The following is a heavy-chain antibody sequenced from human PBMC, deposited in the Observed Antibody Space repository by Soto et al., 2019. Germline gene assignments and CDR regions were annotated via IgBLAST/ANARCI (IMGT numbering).Heavy chain of an antibody. Sequence: SETLSLTCTVYGGSISSYYWSWIRQPPGKGLEWIGYIYYSGSTNYNPSLKSRVTISVDTSKNQFSLKLSSVTAADTAVYYCARGSIAYCGGDCYSRLDYWGQGTLVTVSS. J-gene: IGHJ4*02. D-gene: IGHD2-21*02. CDR2: IYYSGST. CDR1: GGSISSYY. CDR3: ARGSIAYCGGDCYSRLDY. V-gene: IGHV4-59*01.